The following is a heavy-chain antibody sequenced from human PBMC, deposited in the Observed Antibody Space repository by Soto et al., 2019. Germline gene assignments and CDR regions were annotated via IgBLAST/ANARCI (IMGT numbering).Heavy chain of an antibody. CDR3: ARGQEGVVATH. D-gene: IGHD2-15*01. CDR2: IKDGGST. V-gene: IGHV4-34*01. J-gene: IGHJ4*02. CDR1: GGSFTGYY. Sequence: QVQLQQWGAGLLKPSETLSLTCAVNGGSFTGYYWSWVRQPPVKGLEWIGEIKDGGSTNYSPSLRSRVTISADTSKKQFSLKVTSVTAADTAVYYCARGQEGVVATHWDQGTLVTVSS.